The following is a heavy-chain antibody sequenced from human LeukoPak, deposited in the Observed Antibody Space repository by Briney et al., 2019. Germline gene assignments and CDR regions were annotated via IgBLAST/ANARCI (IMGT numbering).Heavy chain of an antibody. CDR3: AAQRDPRPFDH. V-gene: IGHV1-2*02. J-gene: IGHJ4*02. CDR1: GYTFNGYD. D-gene: IGHD5-24*01. CDR2: INPGAGGT. Sequence: GGSVKVSCKASGYTFNGYDMNWVRQAPGQGLEWMGWINPGAGGTLYAQTVQGRVTITRDRSMTTAYMELTELRSDDTAVYYCAAQRDPRPFDHWGQGTLITVSS.